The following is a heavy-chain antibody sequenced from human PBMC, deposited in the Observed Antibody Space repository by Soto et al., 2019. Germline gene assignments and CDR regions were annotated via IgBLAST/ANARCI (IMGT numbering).Heavy chain of an antibody. CDR1: GFSLSTSGVG. CDR2: IYWNDDK. V-gene: IGHV2-5*01. J-gene: IGHJ4*02. Sequence: SGPTLVNPTQTLTLTCTFSGFSLSTSGVGVGWIRQPPGKALEWLALIYWNDDKRYSPSLKSRLTITNDTSKNQVVLTMTNIDPVDTVTYYCALTPTVIAVAGTSLFDYWGQGTMVTVSS. CDR3: ALTPTVIAVAGTSLFDY. D-gene: IGHD6-19*01.